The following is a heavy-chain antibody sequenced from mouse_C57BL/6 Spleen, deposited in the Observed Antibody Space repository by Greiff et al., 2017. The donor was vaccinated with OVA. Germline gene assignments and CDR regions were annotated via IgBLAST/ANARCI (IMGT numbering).Heavy chain of an antibody. CDR3: AIYYYGSGFAY. Sequence: EVQRVESGPELVKPGASVKMSCKASGYTFTDYNMHWVKQSHGKSLEWIGYINPNNGGTSYNQKFKGKATWTVNKSSSTSDMELRSLTSEDSAVYYCAIYYYGSGFAYWGQGTLVTVSA. CDR2: INPNNGGT. J-gene: IGHJ3*01. V-gene: IGHV1-22*01. D-gene: IGHD1-1*01. CDR1: GYTFTDYN.